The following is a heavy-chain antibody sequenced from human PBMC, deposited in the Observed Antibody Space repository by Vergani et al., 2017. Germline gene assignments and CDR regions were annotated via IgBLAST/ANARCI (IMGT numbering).Heavy chain of an antibody. CDR1: EFTFSNYA. CDR3: ARKRYYLGAGSYPYFCYYGLDD. V-gene: IGHV3-23*04. Sequence: EVQLVEAGGGLVKPGGSLRLSCAASEFTFSNYAMNWVRQAPGKGLEWVSGISGSGVSANYTDSVKGRFTISRDNAKSSLYLQMNSLRAEDTGVYYGARKRYYLGAGSYPYFCYYGLDDWGQGTAVTVSS. D-gene: IGHD3-10*01. J-gene: IGHJ6*02. CDR2: ISGSGVSA.